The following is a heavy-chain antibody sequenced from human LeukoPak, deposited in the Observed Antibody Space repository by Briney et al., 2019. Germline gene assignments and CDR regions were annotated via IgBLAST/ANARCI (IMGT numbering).Heavy chain of an antibody. CDR3: ARDQGGYEGDLDY. D-gene: IGHD3-22*01. CDR2: IWYDGSNK. Sequence: GRSLRPSCAASGFTFNNYGMHWVRQAPGKGLEWVAVIWYDGSNKYYADSVKGRFTISRDNSKNTLYLQMNSLRAEDTAVYYCARDQGGYEGDLDYWGQGTLVTVSS. CDR1: GFTFNNYG. J-gene: IGHJ4*02. V-gene: IGHV3-33*01.